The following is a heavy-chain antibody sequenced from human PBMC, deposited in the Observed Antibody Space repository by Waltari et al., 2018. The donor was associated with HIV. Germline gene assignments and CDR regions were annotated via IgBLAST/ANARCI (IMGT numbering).Heavy chain of an antibody. CDR3: AREWGTLYYYYYGMDV. D-gene: IGHD1-1*01. Sequence: EVQLVESGGGLVQPGGSLRLSCAASGFTFRSYSLTWVPQAPWKGLEWVSYISSSSSTIYYADSVKGRFTISRDNAKNSLYLQMNSLRAEDTAVYYCAREWGTLYYYYYGMDVWGQGTTVTVSS. J-gene: IGHJ6*02. CDR2: ISSSSSTI. V-gene: IGHV3-48*01. CDR1: GFTFRSYS.